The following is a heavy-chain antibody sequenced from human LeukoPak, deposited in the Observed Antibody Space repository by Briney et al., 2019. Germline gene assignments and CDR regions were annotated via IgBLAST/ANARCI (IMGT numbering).Heavy chain of an antibody. J-gene: IGHJ6*02. CDR1: GFTFSSYG. CDR3: AKLAYRCSSTSCYAVPYYYGMDV. CDR2: TSYDGSNK. Sequence: GRSLRLSCAASGFTFSSYGMHWVRQAPGKGLEWVAVTSYDGSNKYYADSVKGRFTISRDNSKNTLYLQMNSLRAEDTVVYYCAKLAYRCSSTSCYAVPYYYGMDVWGQGTTVTVSS. D-gene: IGHD2-2*01. V-gene: IGHV3-30*18.